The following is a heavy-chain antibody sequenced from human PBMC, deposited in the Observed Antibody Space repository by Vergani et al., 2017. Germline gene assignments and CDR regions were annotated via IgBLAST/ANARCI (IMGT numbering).Heavy chain of an antibody. Sequence: EVQLVESGGGLAQPGGSLRLSCAASGFTFSSYSMTWVRPAPGKGLKWVSYISSSNSTIYYAASVKGRFTISRDNSKNSLYLQMDSLRSEDTAVYYYAEYLRDSTDGLTDSWGPGTLVIVSS. CDR2: ISSSNSTI. D-gene: IGHD2-21*02. CDR1: GFTFSSYS. CDR3: AEYLRDSTDGLTDS. J-gene: IGHJ4*02. V-gene: IGHV3-48*01.